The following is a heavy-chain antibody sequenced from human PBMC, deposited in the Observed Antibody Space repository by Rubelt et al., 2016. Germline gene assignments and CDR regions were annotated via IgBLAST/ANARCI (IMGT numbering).Heavy chain of an antibody. J-gene: IGHJ4*02. CDR1: GDSISSGGHY. Sequence: QVQLQESGPGLVKPSQTLSVTCTVSGDSISSGGHYWTWIRQQPGKGLEWLGYFYYSATTSYNPSLQSRIAFSVDTSKNQFSLRLTSVTAADTAVDFCARDLEGGSLRLWGQGTLVSVSS. CDR2: FYYSATT. D-gene: IGHD6-13*01. CDR3: ARDLEGGSLRL. V-gene: IGHV4-31*03.